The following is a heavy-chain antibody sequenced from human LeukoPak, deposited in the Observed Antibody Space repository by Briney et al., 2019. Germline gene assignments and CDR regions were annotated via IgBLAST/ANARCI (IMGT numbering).Heavy chain of an antibody. CDR3: ASLLGYCSGDSCFNWFGP. J-gene: IGHJ5*02. Sequence: PGGSLRLSCKASGLTFSNNAMSWVRQAPGKGLEWVSFYADSVKGRFTISRDNSKNTLYLQMNNLTVEDTAMYYCASLLGYCSGDSCFNWFGPWGQGTLVAVSS. D-gene: IGHD2-15*01. CDR1: GLTFSNNA. V-gene: IGHV3-23*01.